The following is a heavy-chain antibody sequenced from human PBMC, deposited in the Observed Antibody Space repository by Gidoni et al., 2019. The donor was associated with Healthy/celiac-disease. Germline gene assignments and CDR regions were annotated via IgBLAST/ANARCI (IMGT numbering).Heavy chain of an antibody. CDR1: GFTFSSYA. D-gene: IGHD6-19*01. Sequence: EVQLLESGGGLVQPGGSLSLSCSASGFTFSSYAMNWVRQAPGKGLEWVSAISSSGGSTYYADSVKGRFTISRDNSKNTLYLQMSSLRAEDTAVYYCAKEGSGWAGMDVWGQGTTVTVSS. J-gene: IGHJ6*02. CDR3: AKEGSGWAGMDV. V-gene: IGHV3-23*01. CDR2: ISSSGGST.